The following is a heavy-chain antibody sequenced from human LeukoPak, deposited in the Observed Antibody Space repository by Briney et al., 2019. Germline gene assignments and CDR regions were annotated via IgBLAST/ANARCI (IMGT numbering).Heavy chain of an antibody. V-gene: IGHV1-69*04. CDR2: IIPIFGIA. Sequence: SVKVSCKASGGTFSSYAISWVRQAPGQGLEWMGRIIPIFGIANYAQKFQGRVTITADKSTSTAYMELSCLRSEDTAVYYCARDPDVDIVATMDDYWGQGTLVTVSS. D-gene: IGHD5-12*01. CDR1: GGTFSSYA. CDR3: ARDPDVDIVATMDDY. J-gene: IGHJ4*02.